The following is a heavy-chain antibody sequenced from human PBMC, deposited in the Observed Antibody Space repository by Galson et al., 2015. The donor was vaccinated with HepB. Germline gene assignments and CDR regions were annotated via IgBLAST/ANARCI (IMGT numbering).Heavy chain of an antibody. D-gene: IGHD1-26*01. J-gene: IGHJ4*02. CDR3: ASLRPDLSGSYGYDY. CDR2: ISGSGGST. Sequence: MSRVRQAPGKGLEWVSAISGSGGSTYYADSVKGRFTISRDNSKNTLYLQMNSLRAEDTAVYYCASLRPDLSGSYGYDYWGQGTLVTVSS. V-gene: IGHV3-23*01.